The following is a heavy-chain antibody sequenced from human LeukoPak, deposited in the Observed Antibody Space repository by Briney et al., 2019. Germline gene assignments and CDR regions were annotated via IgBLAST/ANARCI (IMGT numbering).Heavy chain of an antibody. CDR1: GYTFTGYY. V-gene: IGHV1-2*02. D-gene: IGHD2-15*01. J-gene: IGHJ4*02. Sequence: ASVKVSCKASGYTFTGYYMHWVRQAPGQGLEWMGWINPNSGGTNYAQKFQGRVTMTRDTSISTAYMELSRLRSDDTAVYYCARSGRYCSGGGCYQEASLDYWGQGTLVTVSS. CDR3: ARSGRYCSGGGCYQEASLDY. CDR2: INPNSGGT.